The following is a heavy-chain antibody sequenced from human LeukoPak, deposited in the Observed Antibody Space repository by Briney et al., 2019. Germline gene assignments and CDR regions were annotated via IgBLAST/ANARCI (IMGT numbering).Heavy chain of an antibody. J-gene: IGHJ5*02. Sequence: SETLSLTCTVSGGSISSVKYCWGWIRQPAGKGLEWIGRIYTSGSTNYNPSLKSRVTMSVDTSKNQFSLKLSSVTAADTAVYYCARGGPRFDPWGQGTLVTVSS. CDR2: IYTSGST. CDR1: GGSISSVKYC. V-gene: IGHV4-61*02. CDR3: ARGGPRFDP.